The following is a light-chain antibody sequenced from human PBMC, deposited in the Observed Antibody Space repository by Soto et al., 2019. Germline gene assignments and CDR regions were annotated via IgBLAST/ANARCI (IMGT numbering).Light chain of an antibody. CDR1: QSVLSSSNNENS. J-gene: IGKJ5*01. V-gene: IGKV4-1*01. Sequence: DIVMTQSPDSLAVSLGERATINCRSSQSVLSSSNNENSLAWYQQTPGQPPKLLIYWASTRESGVPDRFSGSGSGTDFTLTINGLQAEDVALYDCQQYYSTPITFGQGTRLEIK. CDR3: QQYYSTPIT. CDR2: WAS.